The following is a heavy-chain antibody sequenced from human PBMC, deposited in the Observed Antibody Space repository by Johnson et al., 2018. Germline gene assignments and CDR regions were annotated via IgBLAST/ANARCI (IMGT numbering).Heavy chain of an antibody. J-gene: IGHJ6*03. V-gene: IGHV1-8*01. Sequence: QVQLVQSGAEVKKPGASVKVSCKASGYTFTSYDIDWVRQATGQGLEWMGWMNPNSGNTGYAQKFQGRVTMTRNTSISTAYMELSSLRSEDTAVYYCARAHYGDYGYYMDVWGKGTTVTVSS. D-gene: IGHD4-17*01. CDR3: ARAHYGDYGYYMDV. CDR2: MNPNSGNT. CDR1: GYTFTSYD.